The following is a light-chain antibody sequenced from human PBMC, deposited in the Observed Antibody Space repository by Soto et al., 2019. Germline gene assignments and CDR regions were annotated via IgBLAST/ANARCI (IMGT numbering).Light chain of an antibody. CDR3: QQYNNWS. CDR1: QSVSSY. Sequence: EIVLTQSPATLSLSPGERATLSCRASQSVSSYLAWYQQKPGQTTRLLIYDASNRATGIPARFSGSGSGTEFTLTISSLQSEDFAVYYCQQYNNWSFGQGTRLEIK. V-gene: IGKV3-15*01. CDR2: DAS. J-gene: IGKJ5*01.